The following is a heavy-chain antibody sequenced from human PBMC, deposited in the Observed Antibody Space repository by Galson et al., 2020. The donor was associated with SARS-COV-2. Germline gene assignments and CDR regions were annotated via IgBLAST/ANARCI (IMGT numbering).Heavy chain of an antibody. D-gene: IGHD2-15*01. CDR2: IVVGSGNT. CDR1: GFTFTSSA. J-gene: IGHJ3*02. V-gene: IGHV1-58*01. Sequence: SVTVSCKASGFTFTSSAVQWVRQARGQRLEWIGWIVVGSGNTNYAQKFQERVTITRDMSTSTAYMELSSLRSEDTAVYYFAAPDCSGGSCHDAFDIWGQGTMGTVSS. CDR3: AAPDCSGGSCHDAFDI.